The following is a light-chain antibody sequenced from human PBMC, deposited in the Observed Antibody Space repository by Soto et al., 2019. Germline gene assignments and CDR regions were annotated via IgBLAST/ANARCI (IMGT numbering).Light chain of an antibody. CDR3: SQHSIRKHYL. J-gene: IGLJ1*01. V-gene: IGLV2-14*01. CDR2: EVN. CDR1: SSDVGGYDY. Sequence: YALTQSASLCGSLGHSITISCTGTSSDVGGYDYVSWYQLHPGKAPKLMVFEVNNRPSGVSYRFSGSKYGNTASLAISGLQADHEADYFCSQHSIRKHYLLGTGIKVTVL.